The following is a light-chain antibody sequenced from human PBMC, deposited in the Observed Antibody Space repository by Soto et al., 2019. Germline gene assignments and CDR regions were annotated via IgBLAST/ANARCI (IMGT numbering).Light chain of an antibody. Sequence: EVVLTQSPGTLSLSPGERATISCRASQSFTSNYLAWYQQKRGQAPRLLIYGASIRATGIPDRFSGSGSGTDFTLTISRLEPEDFAVYYCQQYGNLPRTFGQGPNVEIK. CDR2: GAS. V-gene: IGKV3-20*01. CDR1: QSFTSNY. CDR3: QQYGNLPRT. J-gene: IGKJ1*01.